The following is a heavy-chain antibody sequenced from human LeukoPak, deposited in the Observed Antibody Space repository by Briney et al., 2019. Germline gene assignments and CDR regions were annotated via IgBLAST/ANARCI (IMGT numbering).Heavy chain of an antibody. V-gene: IGHV6-1*01. CDR2: TYYRSKWYN. Sequence: SQTLSLTCAISGDSVSSNSAAWNWIRQSPSRGLEWLGKTYYRSKWYNDYAVSVKSRIAINPDTSKNQFSLQLNSVTPEDTAVYYCAREEVGSINLRLFDYWGQGTLVTVSS. CDR1: GDSVSSNSAA. D-gene: IGHD6-13*01. J-gene: IGHJ4*02. CDR3: AREEVGSINLRLFDY.